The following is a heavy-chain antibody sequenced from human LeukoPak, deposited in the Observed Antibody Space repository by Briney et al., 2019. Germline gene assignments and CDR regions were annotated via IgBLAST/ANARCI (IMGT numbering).Heavy chain of an antibody. V-gene: IGHV3-9*01. CDR3: AKGGFGSGYYSSFDY. J-gene: IGHJ4*02. D-gene: IGHD3-22*01. CDR1: GFTFDDYA. CDR2: ISWNSGSI. Sequence: GGSLRLSCAASGFTFDDYAMHWVRQAPGKGLEWVSGISWNSGSIGYADSVKGRFTISRDNAKNSLYLQMNSLRAEDTALYYCAKGGFGSGYYSSFDYWGQGTLVTVSS.